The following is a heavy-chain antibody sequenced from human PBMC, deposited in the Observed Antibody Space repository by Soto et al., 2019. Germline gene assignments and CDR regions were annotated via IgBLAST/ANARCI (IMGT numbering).Heavy chain of an antibody. J-gene: IGHJ2*01. CDR3: VRVLDSSWYADL. CDR2: IFYTGVT. Sequence: WTWIRQAPGTGLEYIGYIFYTGVTNYNPSISSRVTISLDTSKNQFSLKLNSMTAADTAVYYCVRVLDSSWYADLWGRGTLVTVSS. D-gene: IGHD3-22*01. V-gene: IGHV4-59*01.